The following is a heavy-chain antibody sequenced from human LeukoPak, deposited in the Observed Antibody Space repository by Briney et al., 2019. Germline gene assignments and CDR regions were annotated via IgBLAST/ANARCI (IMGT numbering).Heavy chain of an antibody. V-gene: IGHV3-9*01. CDR2: ISWNSGSI. CDR1: GFTFSSYA. D-gene: IGHD3-22*01. Sequence: GGSLRLSCAASGFTFSSYAMHWVRQAPGKGLEWVSGISWNSGSIGYADSVKGRFTISRDNAKNSLYLQMNSLRAEDTALYYCAKGTYYYDSSGYLSPYFDYWGQGTLVTVSS. J-gene: IGHJ4*02. CDR3: AKGTYYYDSSGYLSPYFDY.